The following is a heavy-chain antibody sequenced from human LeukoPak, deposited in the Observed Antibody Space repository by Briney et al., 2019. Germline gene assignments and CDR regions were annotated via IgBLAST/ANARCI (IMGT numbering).Heavy chain of an antibody. CDR1: GFTFSSYA. CDR2: LSGGGDNT. Sequence: GGSLRLSCAASGFTFSSYAMTWVRQAPGKGLEWVSSLSGGGDNTHYADSVKGRFTISRDNSKNTVSLQMNSLRAEDTAIYYCAKSVPCWYFDLWGRGTLVTVSS. CDR3: AKSVPCWYFDL. V-gene: IGHV3-23*01. J-gene: IGHJ2*01.